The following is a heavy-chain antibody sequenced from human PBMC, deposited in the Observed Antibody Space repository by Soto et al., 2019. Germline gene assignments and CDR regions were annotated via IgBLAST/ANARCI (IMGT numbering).Heavy chain of an antibody. CDR3: AKGLVRNYVVGWFDP. J-gene: IGHJ5*02. CDR1: GFTFDDYA. CDR2: ISWNSGSI. D-gene: IGHD4-4*01. Sequence: EVQLVESGGGLVQPGRSLRLSCAASGFTFDDYAMHWVRQAPGKGLEWVSGISWNSGSIGYADSVKGRFTISRDNAKHSLYLQMNSLRAEDTALYYCAKGLVRNYVVGWFDPWGQGTLVTVSS. V-gene: IGHV3-9*01.